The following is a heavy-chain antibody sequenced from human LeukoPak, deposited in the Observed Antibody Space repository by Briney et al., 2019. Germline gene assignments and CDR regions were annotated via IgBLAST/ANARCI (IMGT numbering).Heavy chain of an antibody. V-gene: IGHV3-23*01. CDR3: AKDGSYYNFDY. CDR2: ISGSGGST. D-gene: IGHD1-26*01. Sequence: GGSLRLSCAASGFTFSSYSMNWVRQAPGKGLEWVSVISGSGGSTDYADSVKGRFTISRDNSKNTLYLQMNSLRAEDTAVYYCAKDGSYYNFDYWGQGTLVTVSS. CDR1: GFTFSSYS. J-gene: IGHJ4*02.